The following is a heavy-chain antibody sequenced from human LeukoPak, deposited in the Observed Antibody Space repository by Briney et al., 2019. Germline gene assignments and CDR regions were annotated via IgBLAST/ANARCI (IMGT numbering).Heavy chain of an antibody. D-gene: IGHD3-10*01. CDR1: GFTFSNFA. CDR3: AKERTWRSHSESCFDV. V-gene: IGHV3-23*01. CDR2: VSDGGANT. Sequence: QPGGSLRLSCTASGFTFSNFAMSWVRQAPGKGLEWVSAVSDGGANTYYADSVKGRFTISRDNSKNTLFLQLNNLRVEDTALYYCAKERTWRSHSESCFDVWGQGTQVTVSS. J-gene: IGHJ3*01.